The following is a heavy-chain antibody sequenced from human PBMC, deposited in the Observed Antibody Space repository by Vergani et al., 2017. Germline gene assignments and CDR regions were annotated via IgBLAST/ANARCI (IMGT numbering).Heavy chain of an antibody. Sequence: QVQLVESGGGVVQPGTSLRLSCVVSGFALNRHAMYWVRQAPGKGLEWVVGISFDGTNEYYPDLVKGRFTISRDIAKNTLYLQVRSLRLEDTGVYHCVRARGLCAGGRCYTEAWDYWGQGTLVTVSS. J-gene: IGHJ4*02. CDR2: ISFDGTNE. D-gene: IGHD2-2*02. CDR1: GFALNRHA. CDR3: VRARGLCAGGRCYTEAWDY. V-gene: IGHV3-30-3*01.